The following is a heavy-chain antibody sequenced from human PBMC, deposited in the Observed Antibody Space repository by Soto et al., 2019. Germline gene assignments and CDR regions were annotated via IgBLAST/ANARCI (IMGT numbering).Heavy chain of an antibody. D-gene: IGHD6-6*01. CDR3: ARDTGQLVRGYYYYYMDV. CDR2: TYYRSKWYN. CDR1: GDSVSSNSAA. V-gene: IGHV6-1*01. J-gene: IGHJ6*03. Sequence: SQTLSLTCAISGDSVSSNSAAWNWIRQSPSRGLEWLGRTYYRSKWYNDYAVSVKSRITINPDTSKNQFSLQLNSVTPEDTAVYYCARDTGQLVRGYYYYYMDVRGKGTTVTVSS.